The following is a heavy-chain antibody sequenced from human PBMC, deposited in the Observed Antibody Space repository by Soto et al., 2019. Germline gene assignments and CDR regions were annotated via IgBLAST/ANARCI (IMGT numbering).Heavy chain of an antibody. Sequence: PGGSLRLSCAASGFTFDDYAMHWVRQAPGKGLEWVSGISWNSGSIGYADSVKGRFTISRDNAKNSLYLQMNSLRAEDTALYYCAKDTSSSWPYYYYYGMDVWGQGTTVTVSS. D-gene: IGHD6-13*01. J-gene: IGHJ6*02. CDR3: AKDTSSSWPYYYYYGMDV. CDR1: GFTFDDYA. CDR2: ISWNSGSI. V-gene: IGHV3-9*01.